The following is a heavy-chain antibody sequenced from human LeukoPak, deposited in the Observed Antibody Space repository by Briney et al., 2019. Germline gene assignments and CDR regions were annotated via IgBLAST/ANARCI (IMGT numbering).Heavy chain of an antibody. D-gene: IGHD2-8*02. J-gene: IGHJ4*02. Sequence: GGSLRLSCAASGFTFSTFAMIWVRQPPGKGLEWVSSIFPSGGEIHYADSVRGRFTISRDNSKSTLSLQMNSLRAEDTAIYYCATYRQVLLPFESWGQGTLVTVS. CDR3: ATYRQVLLPFES. CDR1: GFTFSTFA. V-gene: IGHV3-23*01. CDR2: IFPSGGEI.